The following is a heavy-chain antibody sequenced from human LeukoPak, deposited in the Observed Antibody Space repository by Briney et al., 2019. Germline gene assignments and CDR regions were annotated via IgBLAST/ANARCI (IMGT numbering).Heavy chain of an antibody. V-gene: IGHV4-39*01. Sequence: SETLSLTCTVSGGSISSSSYYWGWIRQPPGKGLEWIGSIYYSGSTYYNPSLKSRVTISVDTSKNQFSLKLSSATAADTAVYYCARLDYGDYLPDYWGQGTLVIVSS. CDR2: IYYSGST. CDR3: ARLDYGDYLPDY. J-gene: IGHJ4*02. CDR1: GGSISSSSYY. D-gene: IGHD4-17*01.